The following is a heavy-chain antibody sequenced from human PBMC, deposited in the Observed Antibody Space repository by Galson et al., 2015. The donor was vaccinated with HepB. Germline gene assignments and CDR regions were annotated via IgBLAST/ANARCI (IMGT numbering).Heavy chain of an antibody. CDR1: GYTFTSYG. Sequence: SVKVSCKASGYTFTSYGITWVRQAPGQGLEWMGWISGYNGNTNYAQKLQGRVTMTTDTSTSTAYMELRSLRSDDTAVYYCARDPVIVEPTRWLDYWGQGTLVTVSS. CDR3: ARDPVIVEPTRWLDY. D-gene: IGHD1-26*01. CDR2: ISGYNGNT. V-gene: IGHV1-18*04. J-gene: IGHJ4*02.